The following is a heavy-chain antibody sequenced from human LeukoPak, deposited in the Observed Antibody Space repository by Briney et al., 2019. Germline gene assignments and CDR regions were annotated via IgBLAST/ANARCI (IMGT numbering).Heavy chain of an antibody. CDR3: ARGLGYYGSGSYYNDWFDP. Sequence: SETLSLTCTVSGGSISNYYWTWIRQPPGKGLEWIGYIYSSGNTNYNPSLNSRVTISLDTSKNQFSLMLRSLTAADTAVYYCARGLGYYGSGSYYNDWFDPWGQGTLVTVSS. CDR1: GGSISNYY. CDR2: IYSSGNT. D-gene: IGHD3-10*01. V-gene: IGHV4-4*08. J-gene: IGHJ5*02.